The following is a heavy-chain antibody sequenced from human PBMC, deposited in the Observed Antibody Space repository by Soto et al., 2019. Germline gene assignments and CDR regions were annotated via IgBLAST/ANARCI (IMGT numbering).Heavy chain of an antibody. D-gene: IGHD2-2*01. CDR2: IYYSGST. CDR1: GGSISSYY. J-gene: IGHJ3*01. V-gene: IGHV4-59*01. Sequence: QVQLQESGPGLVKPSETLSLTCTFSGGSISSYYWSWIRQPPGKGLEWIGFIYYSGSTNYNPSLKCRGTISVDMSKNQFSLKLTSVTAAETAVYYCEGVVPALSVGAFDVWGQGTMVSVSS. CDR3: EGVVPALSVGAFDV.